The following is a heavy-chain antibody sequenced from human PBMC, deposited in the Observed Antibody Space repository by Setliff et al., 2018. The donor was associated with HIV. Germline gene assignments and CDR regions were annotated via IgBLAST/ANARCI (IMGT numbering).Heavy chain of an antibody. CDR2: ISSGGNT. J-gene: IGHJ2*01. V-gene: IGHV4-39*01. CDR1: GGSIGGYY. CDR3: ARLYLNTGGFWASTYRYLDL. Sequence: PSETLSLTCTVSGGSIGGYYWSWIRQPPGKGLEWIGSISSGGNTYYNTSFKSRVTMSIDTSNNQFSLKLSSVTAADTSVYHCARLYLNTGGFWASTYRYLDLWGRGTLVTVSS. D-gene: IGHD2-8*02.